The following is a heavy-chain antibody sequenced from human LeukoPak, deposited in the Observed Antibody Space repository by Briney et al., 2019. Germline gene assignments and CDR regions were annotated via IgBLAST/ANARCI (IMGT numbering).Heavy chain of an antibody. V-gene: IGHV1-69*04. Sequence: SVTVSFKASGGTFSSYAISWVRQAPGQGLEWMGRIIPILGIANYAQKFQGRVTITADESTSTAYMELSSLRSEDTAIYYCATYCSSANCYIWGYYFDYWGQGTLVTVSS. CDR2: IIPILGIA. CDR1: GGTFSSYA. CDR3: ATYCSSANCYIWGYYFDY. D-gene: IGHD2-2*01. J-gene: IGHJ4*02.